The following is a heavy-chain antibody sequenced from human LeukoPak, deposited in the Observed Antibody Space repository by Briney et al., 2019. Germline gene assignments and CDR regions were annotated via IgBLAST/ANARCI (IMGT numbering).Heavy chain of an antibody. V-gene: IGHV3-7*01. CDR3: ARGNKVPEYYFDY. J-gene: IGHJ4*02. Sequence: GGSLRLSCAASGFTFSSYAMSWVRQAPGKGLEWVANIKEDGSEKYYVDSVKGRFSISRDNAKNSLYLQMNSLRAEDTAVYYCARGNKVPEYYFDYWGQGTLVTVSS. D-gene: IGHD1/OR15-1a*01. CDR2: IKEDGSEK. CDR1: GFTFSSYA.